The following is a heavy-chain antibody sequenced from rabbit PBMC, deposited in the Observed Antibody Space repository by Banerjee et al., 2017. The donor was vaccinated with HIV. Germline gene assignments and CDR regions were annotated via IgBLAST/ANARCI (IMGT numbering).Heavy chain of an antibody. Sequence: QEQLVESGGGLVQPGASLTLTCTASGFSFSSSYWACWVRQAPGKGLEWIACIYAVGSGYTYYASWAKGRFTISKTASTTVTLQMTSLTAADTATDFCARGSDSSGWGRYFNLWGPGTLVTVS. D-gene: IGHD4-1*01. CDR2: IYAVGSGYT. CDR3: ARGSDSSGWGRYFNL. V-gene: IGHV1S45*01. CDR1: GFSFSSSYW. J-gene: IGHJ4*01.